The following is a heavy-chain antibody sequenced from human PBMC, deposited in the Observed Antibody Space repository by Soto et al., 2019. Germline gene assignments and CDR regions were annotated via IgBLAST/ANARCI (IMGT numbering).Heavy chain of an antibody. J-gene: IGHJ4*02. CDR2: ISAYNGHT. Sequence: QVQLVQSGPEVKKPGASVKVSCKASGYTFTNYGFNWVRQAPGQGLEWMGWISAYNGHTKYSQILQGRVTMTTDTSTSTAYMELRSLTSDDTAVYYCAREEGGTNPLGYWGQGTLVTVSS. D-gene: IGHD2-8*01. CDR3: AREEGGTNPLGY. V-gene: IGHV1-18*01. CDR1: GYTFTNYG.